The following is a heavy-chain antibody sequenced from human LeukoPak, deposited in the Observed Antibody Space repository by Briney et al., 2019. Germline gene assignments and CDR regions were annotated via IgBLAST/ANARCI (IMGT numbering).Heavy chain of an antibody. V-gene: IGHV1-8*03. CDR2: MNPNSGNT. CDR3: ARGLEDYYGSGSFFDY. CDR1: GYTFTSYD. J-gene: IGHJ4*02. D-gene: IGHD3-10*01. Sequence: ASVKVSCTASGYTFTSYDINWVRQATGQGLEWMGWMNPNSGNTGYAQKFQGRVTITRNTSISTAYMELSSLRSEDTAVYYCARGLEDYYGSGSFFDYWGQGTLVTVSS.